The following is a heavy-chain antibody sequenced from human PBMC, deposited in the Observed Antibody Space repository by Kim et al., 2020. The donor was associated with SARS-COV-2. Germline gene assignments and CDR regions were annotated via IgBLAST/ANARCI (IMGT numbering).Heavy chain of an antibody. J-gene: IGHJ6*02. CDR3: ARDLIAAAGTYYGMDV. CDR1: GGSISSYY. CDR2: IYYSGST. V-gene: IGHV4-59*13. Sequence: SETLSLTCTVSGGSISSYYWSWIRQPPGKGLEWIGYIYYSGSTNYNPSLKSRVTISVDTSKNQFSLKLSSVTAADTAVYYCARDLIAAAGTYYGMDVWGQGTPVTVSS. D-gene: IGHD6-13*01.